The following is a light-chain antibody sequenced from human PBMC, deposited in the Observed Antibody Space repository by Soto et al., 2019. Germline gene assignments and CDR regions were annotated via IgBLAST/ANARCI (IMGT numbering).Light chain of an antibody. CDR3: CSYAGSSTFYV. V-gene: IGLV2-23*01. CDR2: EGS. CDR1: SSDVGSYNL. Sequence: QSALTQPASVSGSPGQSITIPCTGTSSDVGSYNLVSWYQQHPGKAPKLMIYEGSKRPSGVSNRFSGSKSGNTASLTISGLQAEDEADYYCCSYAGSSTFYVFGIGTKVTVL. J-gene: IGLJ1*01.